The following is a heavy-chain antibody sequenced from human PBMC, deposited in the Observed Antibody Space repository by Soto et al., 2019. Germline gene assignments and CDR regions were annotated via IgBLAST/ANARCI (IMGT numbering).Heavy chain of an antibody. Sequence: ASVKVSCKASGYTFTSYGISWVRQAPGQGLERKGWISAYNGNTNYAQKLQGRVTMTTDTSTSTAYMELRSLRSDDTAVYYCARAVVGDYDYYYGMDVWGQGTTVTVSS. J-gene: IGHJ6*02. CDR1: GYTFTSYG. V-gene: IGHV1-18*01. CDR3: ARAVVGDYDYYYGMDV. CDR2: ISAYNGNT. D-gene: IGHD4-17*01.